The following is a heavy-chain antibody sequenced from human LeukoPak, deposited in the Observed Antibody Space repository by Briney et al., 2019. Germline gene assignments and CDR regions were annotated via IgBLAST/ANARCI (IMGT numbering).Heavy chain of an antibody. CDR2: IKQDGSEK. Sequence: GGSLRLSCAASGFTFSSYWMSWVRQAPGKGLEWVANIKQDGSEKYYVDSVKGRFTISRDNAKNSLYLQMNSLRAEDTAVYYCARGSNTYQPIWEDVDYLGQGTLFTVSS. D-gene: IGHD2-2*01. CDR3: ARGSNTYQPIWEDVDY. J-gene: IGHJ4*02. CDR1: GFTFSSYW. V-gene: IGHV3-7*01.